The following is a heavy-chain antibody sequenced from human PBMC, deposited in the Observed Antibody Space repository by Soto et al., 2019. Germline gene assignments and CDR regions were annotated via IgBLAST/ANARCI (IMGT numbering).Heavy chain of an antibody. CDR3: ERARSGGGGNWFDP. CDR1: GYTFTSYD. CDR2: MNPNSGNT. Sequence: QVQLVQSGAEVKKPGASVKVSCKASGYTFTSYDINWVRQATGQGLEWMGWMNPNSGNTAYAQKFQGRITMTSNTPKRAAYVELTSPKSEDTAVFYCERARSGGGGNWFDPWGQGTLVTVSS. D-gene: IGHD3-10*01. V-gene: IGHV1-8*01. J-gene: IGHJ5*02.